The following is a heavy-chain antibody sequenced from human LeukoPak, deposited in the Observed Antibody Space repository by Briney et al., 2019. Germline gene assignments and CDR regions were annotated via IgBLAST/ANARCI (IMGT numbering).Heavy chain of an antibody. Sequence: GGSLRLSCAASGFTFSSYAMSWVRQAPGKGLEWVSVISGSGGSTYCADSVKGRFSISRDNSKNTLSLQMHTLRAEDTAVYFCAKDFGSAWSRLFYWGQGTLVTVSS. CDR2: ISGSGGST. CDR1: GFTFSSYA. V-gene: IGHV3-23*01. D-gene: IGHD6-19*01. CDR3: AKDFGSAWSRLFY. J-gene: IGHJ4*02.